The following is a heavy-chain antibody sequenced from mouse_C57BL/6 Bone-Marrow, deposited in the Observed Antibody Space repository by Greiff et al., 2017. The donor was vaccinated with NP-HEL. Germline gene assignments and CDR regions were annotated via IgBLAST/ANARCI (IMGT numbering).Heavy chain of an antibody. CDR1: GYTFTSYW. V-gene: IGHV1-7*01. D-gene: IGHD4-1*01. CDR2: INPSSGYT. J-gene: IGHJ2*01. Sequence: QVQLQQSGAELAKPGASVKLSCKASGYTFTSYWMHWVKQRPGQGLEWIGYINPSSGYTKYNQKFKDKATLTADKSSSTAYMQLSSLTYEDSTVYYCAKTASPTGNFDCWGQGTTLTVSS. CDR3: AKTASPTGNFDC.